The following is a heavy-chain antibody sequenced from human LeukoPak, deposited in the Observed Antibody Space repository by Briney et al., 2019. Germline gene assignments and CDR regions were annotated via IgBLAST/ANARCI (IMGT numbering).Heavy chain of an antibody. Sequence: SETLSLTCAVYGGSFSGYYWSWIRQPPGKGLEWIGEINHSGSTNYNPSLKSRVTISVDTSKNQFSLKLSSVTAADTAVYYCASTRDNTYYYGSGSYRTDAFDIWGQGTMVTVSS. CDR1: GGSFSGYY. CDR3: ASTRDNTYYYGSGSYRTDAFDI. CDR2: INHSGST. J-gene: IGHJ3*02. V-gene: IGHV4-34*01. D-gene: IGHD3-10*01.